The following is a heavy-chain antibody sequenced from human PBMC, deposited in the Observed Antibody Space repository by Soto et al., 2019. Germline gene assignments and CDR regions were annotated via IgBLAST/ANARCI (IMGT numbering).Heavy chain of an antibody. V-gene: IGHV3-30*18. D-gene: IGHD6-13*01. J-gene: IGHJ4*02. CDR1: GFTFSSYG. CDR2: ISYDGSNK. Sequence: PGGSLRLSCAASGFTFSSYGMHWVRQAPGKGLEWVAVISYDGSNKYYADSVKGRFTISRDNSKNTLYLQMNSLRAEDTAVYYCAKTPPGSSSWYFVYWGQGTLVT. CDR3: AKTPPGSSSWYFVY.